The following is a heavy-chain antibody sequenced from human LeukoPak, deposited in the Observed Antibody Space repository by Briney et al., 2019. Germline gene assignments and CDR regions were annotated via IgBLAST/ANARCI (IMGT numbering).Heavy chain of an antibody. CDR2: ISWNSGSI. CDR3: AKGPHDYGET. J-gene: IGHJ4*02. V-gene: IGHV3-9*01. Sequence: GRSLRLSCAASGFTFDDHGMHWVRQAPGKGLEWVAAISWNSGSINYADSVKGRFTISRDNSKNTLYLQMNSLRAEDTAVYYCAKGPHDYGETWGQGTLVTVSS. CDR1: GFTFDDHG. D-gene: IGHD4-17*01.